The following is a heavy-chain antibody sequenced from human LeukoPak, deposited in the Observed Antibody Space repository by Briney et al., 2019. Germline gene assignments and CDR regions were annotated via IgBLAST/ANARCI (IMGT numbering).Heavy chain of an antibody. Sequence: GGSLRLSCAASGFTFSNYWMSWVRQAPGKGLEWVANIKQDGSEKYYMDSVKGRFTISRDNAKNSLYLQMNSLRAEDTAVYYCARYSGSYEVNYYYYYGMDVWGQGTTVTVS. J-gene: IGHJ6*02. CDR3: ARYSGSYEVNYYYYYGMDV. D-gene: IGHD1-26*01. CDR1: GFTFSNYW. CDR2: IKQDGSEK. V-gene: IGHV3-7*03.